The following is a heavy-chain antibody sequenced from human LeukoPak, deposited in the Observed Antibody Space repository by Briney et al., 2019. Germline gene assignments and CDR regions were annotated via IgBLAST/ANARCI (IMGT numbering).Heavy chain of an antibody. D-gene: IGHD3-10*01. Sequence: GGSLRLSCAASGFTVSSNYMSWVRQAPGKGLEWVSVIYSGGSTYYADSVKGRFTISRGNSKNTLYLQMNSLRAEDTAVYYCARDQRGSLKYGMDVWGQGTTVTVSS. CDR2: IYSGGST. CDR3: ARDQRGSLKYGMDV. CDR1: GFTVSSNY. J-gene: IGHJ6*02. V-gene: IGHV3-66*01.